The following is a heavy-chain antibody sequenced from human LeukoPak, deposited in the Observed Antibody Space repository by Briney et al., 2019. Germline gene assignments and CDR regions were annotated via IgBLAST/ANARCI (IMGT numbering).Heavy chain of an antibody. CDR3: ARDGFITGTRNWFDP. CDR2: INPNSGGT. J-gene: IGHJ5*02. CDR1: GYTFTGYY. V-gene: IGHV1-2*02. D-gene: IGHD1/OR15-1a*01. Sequence: GASVKVSCKASGYTFTGYYMHWVRQAPGQGLEWMGWINPNSGGTNYAQKFQGRVTMTRDTSISTAYMELSSLRSEDTAVYYCARDGFITGTRNWFDPWGQGTLVTVSS.